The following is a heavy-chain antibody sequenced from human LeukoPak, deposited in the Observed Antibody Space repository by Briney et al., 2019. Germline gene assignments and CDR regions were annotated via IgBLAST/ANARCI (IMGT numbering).Heavy chain of an antibody. V-gene: IGHV3-23*01. D-gene: IGHD3-22*01. CDR2: IDESGDKT. CDR1: GFTFNNYA. Sequence: GGSLRLSCAASGFTFNNYAMNWVRQAPGKGLEWVSSIDESGDKTHYADSVKGRFTISRDNSKNTLYLQMNSLRAEDTAVYCCAKTTEYYYDSSGYLRYWGQGTLVTVSS. J-gene: IGHJ4*02. CDR3: AKTTEYYYDSSGYLRY.